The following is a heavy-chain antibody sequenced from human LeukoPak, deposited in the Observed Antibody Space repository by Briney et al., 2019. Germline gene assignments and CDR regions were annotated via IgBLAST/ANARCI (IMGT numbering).Heavy chain of an antibody. CDR1: GGTFSSYA. Sequence: ASVKVSCKASGGTFSSYAISWVRQAPGQGLEWMGGIIPIFGTANYAQKFQGRVTITTDESTSTACMELSSLRSEDTAVYYCASSIVVVPAAIGAFDYWGQGTLVTVSS. J-gene: IGHJ4*02. V-gene: IGHV1-69*05. CDR3: ASSIVVVPAAIGAFDY. CDR2: IIPIFGTA. D-gene: IGHD2-2*02.